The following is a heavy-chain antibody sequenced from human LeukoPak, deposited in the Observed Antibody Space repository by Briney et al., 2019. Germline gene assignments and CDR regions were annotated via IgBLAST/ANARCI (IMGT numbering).Heavy chain of an antibody. D-gene: IGHD1-1*01. CDR2: VDHTGST. J-gene: IGHJ6*03. CDR3: ARGRVSSSTWYSTYYYYFYMDV. V-gene: IGHV4-59*11. CDR1: DDSITMHY. Sequence: SETLSLTCSVSDDSITMHYWTWIRQPPGKGLEWIGYVDHTGSTNFNPSLNGRVSISRDTTKNLFSLRLRSVTAADTAVYFCARGRVSSSTWYSTYYYYFYMDVWGKGTTVTVSS.